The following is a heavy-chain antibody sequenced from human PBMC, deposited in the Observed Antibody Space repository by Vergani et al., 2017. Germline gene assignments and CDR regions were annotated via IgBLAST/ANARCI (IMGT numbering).Heavy chain of an antibody. Sequence: QVQLQESGPGLVKPSQTLSLTCTVSGGSISSGSYYWSWLRQPAGKGLEWIARIYTSGSTNYNPSLKSRVTMSVDTSKNQFSLKLSSVTAADTAVYYCAGGGYGFWRGYYRAGWFDPWGQGTLVTVSS. CDR3: AGGGYGFWRGYYRAGWFDP. D-gene: IGHD3-3*01. J-gene: IGHJ5*02. V-gene: IGHV4-61*02. CDR1: GGSISSGSYY. CDR2: IYTSGST.